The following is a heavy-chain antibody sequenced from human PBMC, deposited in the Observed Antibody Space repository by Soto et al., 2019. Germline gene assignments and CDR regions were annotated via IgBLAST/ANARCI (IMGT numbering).Heavy chain of an antibody. J-gene: IGHJ4*02. CDR2: IWYDGSNK. CDR1: GFTFSSYG. D-gene: IGHD1-26*01. Sequence: GGSLRLSCAASGFTFSSYGMHWVRQAPGKGLEWVAVIWYDGSNKYYADSVKGRFTISRDNSKNTLYLQMNSLRAEDTAVYYCARDGDSGSYFDYWGQGTLVTVSS. V-gene: IGHV3-33*01. CDR3: ARDGDSGSYFDY.